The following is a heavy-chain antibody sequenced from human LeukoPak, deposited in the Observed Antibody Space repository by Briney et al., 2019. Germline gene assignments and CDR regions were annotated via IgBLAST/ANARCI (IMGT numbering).Heavy chain of an antibody. V-gene: IGHV3-15*01. J-gene: IGHJ4*02. CDR2: VKSKTDGGAT. Sequence: GGSLRLSCAASRFTFRNAWICSVRQAPGKGLEWVGRVKSKTDGGATDYAAPVKGRFTLSRDDSKNTLYLQMNSLKTDDTAVYYYTTDEGGFPGYFDYWGQGTLVTVSS. D-gene: IGHD3-16*01. CDR3: TTDEGGFPGYFDY. CDR1: RFTFRNAW.